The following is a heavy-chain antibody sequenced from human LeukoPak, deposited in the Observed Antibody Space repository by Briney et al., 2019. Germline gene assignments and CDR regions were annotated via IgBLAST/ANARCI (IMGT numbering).Heavy chain of an antibody. J-gene: IGHJ1*01. CDR1: GFTFDDYG. CDR3: AKENYGDSTGGRFQH. Sequence: PGGSLRLSCAASGFTFDDYGMSWVRQAPGKGLEWVSGINWNGGSTGYADSVKGRFTISRDNAKNSLYLQMNSLRAEDTAVYYCAKENYGDSTGGRFQHWGQGTLVTVSS. D-gene: IGHD4-17*01. V-gene: IGHV3-20*04. CDR2: INWNGGST.